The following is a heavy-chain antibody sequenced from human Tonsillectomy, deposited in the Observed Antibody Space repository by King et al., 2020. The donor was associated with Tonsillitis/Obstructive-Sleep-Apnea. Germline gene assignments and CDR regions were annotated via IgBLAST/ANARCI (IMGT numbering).Heavy chain of an antibody. Sequence: VQLQESGPGLVKPSETLSLTCTVSGGSISSYYWSWIRQPPGKGLEWIGYIYYSGSTNYNPSLQSRVTISVDTSKNQFSLKLSSVTAADTAVYYCARTAATIASPFDYWGQGTLVTVSS. D-gene: IGHD5-12*01. CDR2: IYYSGST. CDR3: ARTAATIASPFDY. J-gene: IGHJ4*02. V-gene: IGHV4-59*01. CDR1: GGSISSYY.